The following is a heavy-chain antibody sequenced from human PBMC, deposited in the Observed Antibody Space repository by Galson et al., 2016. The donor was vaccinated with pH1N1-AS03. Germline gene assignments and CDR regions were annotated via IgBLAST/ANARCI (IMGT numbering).Heavy chain of an antibody. CDR1: EFTFSDYG. D-gene: IGHD2-2*01. CDR3: ARNKAGYCTSTTCYGLDV. V-gene: IGHV3-33*01. CDR2: IWYDGSNT. J-gene: IGHJ6*02. Sequence: SLRLSCAASEFTFSDYGMHWVRQAPGKGLEWVAVIWYDGSNTYYADSVKGRFPISRDNSKNTLYLKMNSLRAEDTAVYYCARNKAGYCTSTTCYGLDVWGQGTTVTVSS.